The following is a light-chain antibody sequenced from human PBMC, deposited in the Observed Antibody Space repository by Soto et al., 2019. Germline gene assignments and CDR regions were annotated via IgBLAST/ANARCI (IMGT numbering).Light chain of an antibody. Sequence: QSALTQPASVSGSPGQSITISCTGTSSDVAAYNYVSWYQQHPGKAPKLMVYDVSNRPSGVSNRFSGSKSGNTASLTISGLQAEDEADYYCSSYTSGGHYVCGTGTKLNVL. V-gene: IGLV2-14*03. J-gene: IGLJ1*01. CDR2: DVS. CDR3: SSYTSGGHYV. CDR1: SSDVAAYNY.